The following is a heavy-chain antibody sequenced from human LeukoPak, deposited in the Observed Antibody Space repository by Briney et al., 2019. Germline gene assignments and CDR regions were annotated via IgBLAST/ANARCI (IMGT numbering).Heavy chain of an antibody. CDR2: VFSGGST. CDR3: ARSGGVTGDAFDI. CDR1: GGSISHYY. D-gene: IGHD2-21*02. Sequence: SETXSLTCTVSGGSISHYYWNWIRQPAGKGXXXIGHVFSGGSTKYNPSHMXRXTMSVDRSKNQFSLKLSSVTAADTAVYYCARSGGVTGDAFDIWGQGTLVTVSS. V-gene: IGHV4-4*07. J-gene: IGHJ3*02.